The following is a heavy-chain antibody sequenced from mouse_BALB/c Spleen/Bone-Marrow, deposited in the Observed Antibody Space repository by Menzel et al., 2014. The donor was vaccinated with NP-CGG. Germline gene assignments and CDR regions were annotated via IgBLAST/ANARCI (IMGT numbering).Heavy chain of an antibody. J-gene: IGHJ3*01. Sequence: QVQLQQSGAELAKPGASVKMSCKASGYTFTSYWMHWVKQRPGQGLEWIGYIYPSTGYTEYNQKFKDKVTLTADKSSSTAYVQLSSLTSEDSAVYYCARDDYAYWGQGTLVTVSA. D-gene: IGHD2-4*01. CDR2: IYPSTGYT. CDR3: ARDDYAY. CDR1: GYTFTSYW. V-gene: IGHV1-7*01.